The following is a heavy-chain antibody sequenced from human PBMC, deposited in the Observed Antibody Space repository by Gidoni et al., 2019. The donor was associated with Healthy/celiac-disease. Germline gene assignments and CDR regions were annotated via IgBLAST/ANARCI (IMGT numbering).Heavy chain of an antibody. Sequence: QLQLQESGSGLVKPSQTLSLTCAVSGGSISSGGYSWSWIRQPPGKGLEWIGYVYHSGSTYYNPSLKSRVTISVDRSKNQFSLKLSSVTAADTAVYYCARGNCSSTSCYLYFQHWGQGTLVTVSS. CDR1: GGSISSGGYS. CDR2: VYHSGST. CDR3: ARGNCSSTSCYLYFQH. J-gene: IGHJ1*01. D-gene: IGHD2-2*01. V-gene: IGHV4-30-2*01.